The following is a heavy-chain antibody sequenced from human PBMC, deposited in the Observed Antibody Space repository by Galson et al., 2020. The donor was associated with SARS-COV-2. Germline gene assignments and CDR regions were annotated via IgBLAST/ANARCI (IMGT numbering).Heavy chain of an antibody. CDR2: ISYSRST. D-gene: IGHD7-27*01. CDR1: GGSFRSGNYY. CDR3: AKSLNWGRYGNLDL. J-gene: IGHJ2*01. Sequence: SETLSPTCTVSGGSFRSGNYYWSWLRQPPGKRLEWIGYISYSRSTHYNPSLKSRVTISGDTSKNQFSLKLSSVTAADTAVYYCAKSLNWGRYGNLDLWGRGTLVTVSS. V-gene: IGHV4-61*01.